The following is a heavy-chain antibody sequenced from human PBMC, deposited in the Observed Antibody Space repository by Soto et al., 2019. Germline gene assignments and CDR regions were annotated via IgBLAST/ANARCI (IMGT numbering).Heavy chain of an antibody. CDR1: DGSFSGYY. D-gene: IGHD3-9*01. J-gene: IGHJ2*01. CDR2: IKHSGST. CDR3: ARGRETGYYHGWKFDL. V-gene: IGHV4-34*01. Sequence: QVQLQQWGAGLLKPSETLSLTCAVYDGSFSGYYWSWIRQTPGKGLEWIGEIKHSGSTNYNPSLKSRVTISXXTXKXXFSLKLSSVTAADTAVYYCARGRETGYYHGWKFDLWGRGTLVTVSS.